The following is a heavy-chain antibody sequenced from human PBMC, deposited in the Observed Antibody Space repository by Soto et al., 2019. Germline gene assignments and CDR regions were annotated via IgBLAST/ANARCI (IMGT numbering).Heavy chain of an antibody. CDR1: GFTFSDHY. CDR3: ARVSTPSIDF. CDR2: TRNKANNYTT. V-gene: IGHV3-72*01. Sequence: PGGSIRLSCAASGFTFSDHYMDWVRQAPGKGLEWVGRTRNKANNYTTEYAASVKGRFTISRDDSKNSLYLQINGLKIDDTAVYYCARVSTPSIDFWGQGT. J-gene: IGHJ4*02. D-gene: IGHD2-15*01.